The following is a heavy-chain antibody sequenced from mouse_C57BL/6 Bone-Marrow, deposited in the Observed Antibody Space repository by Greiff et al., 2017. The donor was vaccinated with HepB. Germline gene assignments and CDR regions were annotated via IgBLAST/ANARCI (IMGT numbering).Heavy chain of an antibody. V-gene: IGHV5-12*01. J-gene: IGHJ2*01. CDR2: ISNGDGST. D-gene: IGHD2-4*01. CDR3: ASQERGKDYDWYFDY. Sequence: EVKLVEPGGGLVQPGGSLKLSCAASGFTFSDYYMYWVRQTPEKRLEWVAYISNGDGSTYYPDTVKGRFTMSKDKATNTPYLHMSRLKSEDTAMYYCASQERGKDYDWYFDYGGRGTALTVTA. CDR1: GFTFSDYY.